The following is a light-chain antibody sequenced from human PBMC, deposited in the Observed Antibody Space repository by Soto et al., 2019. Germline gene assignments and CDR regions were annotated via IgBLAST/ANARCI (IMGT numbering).Light chain of an antibody. J-gene: IGKJ4*01. Sequence: EIVLTQSPATLSLSPGEGATLSCRASQSVSGYLTWYQQKPGQAPRLLIYGASNRATGIPARFSGSGSGTDFTLTIDSLEPEDFAVYYCQQRSDWPLTFGGGTKVEIK. CDR3: QQRSDWPLT. CDR2: GAS. V-gene: IGKV3-11*01. CDR1: QSVSGY.